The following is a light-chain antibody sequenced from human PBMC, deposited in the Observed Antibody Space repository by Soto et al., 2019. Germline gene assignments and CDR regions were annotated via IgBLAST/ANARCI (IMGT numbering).Light chain of an antibody. V-gene: IGKV1-8*01. CDR2: AAS. CDR3: QQYYSYPRT. CDR1: QGISSY. Sequence: AIRMTQSPSSFSASTGDRVTITCRASQGISSYLAWYQQKPGKAPKLLIYAASTLQSGVPSRFSGSGSGTDFTLTISCLQSEDFATYYCQQYYSYPRTFGQGGKADIK. J-gene: IGKJ1*01.